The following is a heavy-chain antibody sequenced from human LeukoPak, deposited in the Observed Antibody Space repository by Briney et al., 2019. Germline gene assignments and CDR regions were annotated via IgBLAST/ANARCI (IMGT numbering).Heavy chain of an antibody. Sequence: GASVKVSCKASGYTFTSYGISWVRQAPGQGLEWMGWISAYNGNTNYAQKLQGRVTVTTDTSTSTAYMELRSLRSDDTAVYYCASPYYYGSGTNAFDIWGQGTMVTVSS. D-gene: IGHD3-10*01. V-gene: IGHV1-18*01. CDR3: ASPYYYGSGTNAFDI. CDR2: ISAYNGNT. CDR1: GYTFTSYG. J-gene: IGHJ3*02.